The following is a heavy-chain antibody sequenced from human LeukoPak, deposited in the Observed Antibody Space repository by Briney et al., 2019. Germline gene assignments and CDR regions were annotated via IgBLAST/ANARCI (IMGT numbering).Heavy chain of an antibody. CDR1: GFTFSSFG. V-gene: IGHV3-33*08. D-gene: IGHD6-19*01. CDR3: AREATSAVADD. J-gene: IGHJ4*02. Sequence: GGSLRLSCAASGFTFSSFGMHWVRQAPGKGLEWVAVIWYDGSNKYYADSVKGRFTISRDNSKNTLYLQMNSLRAEDTAVYYCAREATSAVADDWGQGTLVTVSS. CDR2: IWYDGSNK.